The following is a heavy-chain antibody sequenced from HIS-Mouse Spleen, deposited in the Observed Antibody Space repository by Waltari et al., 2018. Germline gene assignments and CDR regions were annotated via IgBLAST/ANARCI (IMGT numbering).Heavy chain of an antibody. CDR3: ARGFVDTAMVDY. V-gene: IGHV3-30-3*01. Sequence: QVQLVESGGGVVQPGRSLRLSCAASGLTFSSYAMHWVRQAPGKGLEWVAVISYDGSNKYYADSVKGRFTISRDNSKNTLYLQMNSLRAEDTAVYYCARGFVDTAMVDYWGQGTLVTVSS. D-gene: IGHD5-18*01. CDR2: ISYDGSNK. J-gene: IGHJ4*02. CDR1: GLTFSSYA.